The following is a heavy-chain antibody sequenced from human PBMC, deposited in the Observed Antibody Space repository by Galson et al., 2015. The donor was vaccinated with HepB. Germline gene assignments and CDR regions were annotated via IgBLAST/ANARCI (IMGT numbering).Heavy chain of an antibody. J-gene: IGHJ4*02. D-gene: IGHD3-22*01. Sequence: SLRLSCAASGYTFSDYYMSWIRQAPGKGLEWVSYISSSSSYTNYADSVKGRFTISRDNAKNSLYLQMNSLRAEDTAVYYCARDRSYYDSSRGDYWGQGTLVTVSS. CDR2: ISSSSSYT. CDR3: ARDRSYYDSSRGDY. CDR1: GYTFSDYY. V-gene: IGHV3-11*06.